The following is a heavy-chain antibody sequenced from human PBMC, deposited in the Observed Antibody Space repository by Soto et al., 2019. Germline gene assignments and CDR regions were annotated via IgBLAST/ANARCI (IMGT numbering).Heavy chain of an antibody. V-gene: IGHV2-70*11. CDR1: GFSLSTRGMC. D-gene: IGHD3-10*01. Sequence: SGPTLVNPTQTLTLTCTFSGFSLSTRGMCVSWIRQPPGKALEWLARIDWDDNKYYSTSLRTRLTISKDTSKNQVIFTMTNMDPVDTATYYCARTHMLRGVIIGFDPWGQGTLVTVSS. CDR2: IDWDDNK. J-gene: IGHJ5*02. CDR3: ARTHMLRGVIIGFDP.